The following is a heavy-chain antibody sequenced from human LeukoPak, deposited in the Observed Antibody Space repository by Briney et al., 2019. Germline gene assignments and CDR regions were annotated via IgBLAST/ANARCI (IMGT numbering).Heavy chain of an antibody. Sequence: SETLSLTCTVSGGSITNYYWSWIRQPPGKGLEWIGYIHYSGSTKYKSSLKSRVTISVDTSKNQFSLKLSSVTAADTAVYYCARDDRDGGWFDPWGQGTLVTVSS. CDR2: IHYSGST. CDR3: ARDDRDGGWFDP. CDR1: GGSITNYY. V-gene: IGHV4-59*12. J-gene: IGHJ5*02. D-gene: IGHD3-16*01.